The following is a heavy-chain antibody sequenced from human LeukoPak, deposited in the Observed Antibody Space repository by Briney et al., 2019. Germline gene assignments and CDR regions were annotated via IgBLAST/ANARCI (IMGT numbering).Heavy chain of an antibody. V-gene: IGHV4-34*01. CDR2: INHSGST. CDR3: ARGPYSSSLGWFDP. Sequence: SETLSLTCAVYGGSFSGYYWSWLRQPPGKGLKGIGEINHSGSTNYNPSLKSRVTISVDTSKNQFSLKLSSVTAADTAVYYCARGPYSSSLGWFDPWGQGTLVTVSS. D-gene: IGHD6-6*01. CDR1: GGSFSGYY. J-gene: IGHJ5*02.